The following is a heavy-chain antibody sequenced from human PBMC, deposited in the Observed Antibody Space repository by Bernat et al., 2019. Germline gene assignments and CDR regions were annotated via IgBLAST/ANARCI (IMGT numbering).Heavy chain of an antibody. Sequence: QVQLQESGPGLVKPSQTLSLTCTVSGGSISSGGYYWSWIRQHPGKGLEGFGYTYYSGSTYYNPSLKSRVTIAVDTSKNQFSLKLSSVSAADTAVYYCARVLAGGAPYYYMDVWGKGTTVTVSS. V-gene: IGHV4-31*03. CDR1: GGSISSGGYY. CDR3: ARVLAGGAPYYYMDV. CDR2: TYYSGST. D-gene: IGHD6-13*01. J-gene: IGHJ6*03.